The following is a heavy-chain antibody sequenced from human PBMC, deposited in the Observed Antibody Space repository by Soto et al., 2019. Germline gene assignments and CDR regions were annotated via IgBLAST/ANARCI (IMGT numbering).Heavy chain of an antibody. V-gene: IGHV3-53*01. Sequence: EVQLVGSGGGLIQPGGSLRVSCAASGFSVGNTYMSWVHQPPGKGLEWVSVIYARTTHYADSVKGRFTISRDISENTLYLQMNSLRVEDTAVYYCAREHNDGYSTDWGQGILVTVSS. CDR2: IYARTT. CDR1: GFSVGNTY. J-gene: IGHJ4*02. D-gene: IGHD5-18*01. CDR3: AREHNDGYSTD.